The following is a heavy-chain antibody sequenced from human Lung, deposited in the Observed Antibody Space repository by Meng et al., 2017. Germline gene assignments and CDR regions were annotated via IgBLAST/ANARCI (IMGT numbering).Heavy chain of an antibody. CDR2: IFHSGST. J-gene: IGHJ4*02. D-gene: IGHD1-26*01. CDR3: ARFDVSSSGRGDY. CDR1: GGSITSSTW. V-gene: IGHV4-4*02. Sequence: QVPLTGSGPGLVKPSGTLSLTCAVSGGSITSSTWWSWVRQTPGKGLEWFGEIFHSGSTNYNPPLESRVTISVDKSKNQFSLKVYSVTAADTATYYCARFDVSSSGRGDYWGQGILVTVSS.